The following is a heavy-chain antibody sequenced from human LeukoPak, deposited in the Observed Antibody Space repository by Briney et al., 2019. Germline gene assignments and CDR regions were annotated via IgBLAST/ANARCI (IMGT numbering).Heavy chain of an antibody. V-gene: IGHV3-21*01. Sequence: GGSLRLSCAASGFTFSSYSMNWVRQAPGKGLEWVSSISSSSSYIYYADSVKGRFTISRDNAKNSLYLQMNSLRAEDTAVYYCARDGCSGGSCQTDYWGQGTLVTVSS. CDR3: ARDGCSGGSCQTDY. CDR2: ISSSSSYI. D-gene: IGHD2-15*01. J-gene: IGHJ4*02. CDR1: GFTFSSYS.